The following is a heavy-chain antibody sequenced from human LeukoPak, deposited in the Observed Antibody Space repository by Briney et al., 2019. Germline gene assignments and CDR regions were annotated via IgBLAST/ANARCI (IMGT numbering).Heavy chain of an antibody. CDR2: IRYDGSNK. Sequence: GGSLRLSCAASGFTFSDYSMNWVRQAPGKGLEWVAFIRYDGSNKYYADSVKGRFTISRDNSKNTLYLQMNSLRAEDTAVYYCAKEFTASSIAAAAPGWFDPWGQGTLVTVSS. CDR3: AKEFTASSIAAAAPGWFDP. V-gene: IGHV3-30*02. J-gene: IGHJ5*02. CDR1: GFTFSDYS. D-gene: IGHD6-13*01.